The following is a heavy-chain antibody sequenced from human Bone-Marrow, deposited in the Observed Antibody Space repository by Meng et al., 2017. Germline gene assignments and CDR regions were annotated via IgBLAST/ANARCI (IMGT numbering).Heavy chain of an antibody. Sequence: ESLKISCAASGFTFSSYSMNWVRQAPGKGLEWVSSISSSSSYIYYADSVKGRFTISRDNAKNSLYLQMNSLRAEDTAVYYCARDTVVVVAATSDAFDIWGQGTMVTVSS. D-gene: IGHD2-15*01. CDR1: GFTFSSYS. V-gene: IGHV3-21*01. CDR3: ARDTVVVVAATSDAFDI. CDR2: ISSSSSYI. J-gene: IGHJ3*02.